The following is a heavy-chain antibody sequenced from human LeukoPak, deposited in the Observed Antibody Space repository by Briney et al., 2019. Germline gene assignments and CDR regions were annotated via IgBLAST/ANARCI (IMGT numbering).Heavy chain of an antibody. CDR1: GYSFTSYW. V-gene: IGHV5-51*01. CDR2: IYPGDSDT. J-gene: IGHJ4*02. D-gene: IGHD1-26*01. Sequence: GKSLKISCKGSGYSFTSYWIGWVRQMPGKVLEWMGIIYPGDSDTRYSPSFQGQVTISADKSISTAYLQWSSLKASDTAIYYCARREVGATTGDYFDYWGQGTLVTVSS. CDR3: ARREVGATTGDYFDY.